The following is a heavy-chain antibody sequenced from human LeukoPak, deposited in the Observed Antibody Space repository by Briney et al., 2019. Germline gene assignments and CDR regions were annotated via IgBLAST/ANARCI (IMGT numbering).Heavy chain of an antibody. CDR1: GFTFSSYA. V-gene: IGHV3-30*04. CDR3: ARDALYSSNWYQYFQH. D-gene: IGHD6-13*01. CDR2: ISYDGSNK. J-gene: IGHJ1*01. Sequence: GGSLRLSCAASGFTFSSYAMHWVRQAPGKGLEWVAVISYDGSNKYYADSVKGRFTISRDNSKNTLYLQMNSLRAEDTAVYYCARDALYSSNWYQYFQHWGQGTLVTVSS.